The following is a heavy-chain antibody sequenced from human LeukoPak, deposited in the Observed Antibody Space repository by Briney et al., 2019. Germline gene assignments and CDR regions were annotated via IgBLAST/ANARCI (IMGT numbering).Heavy chain of an antibody. CDR1: GGSISSYY. D-gene: IGHD3-22*01. Sequence: SETLSLTCTVSGGSISSYYWSWIRQPPGKGLEWIGYIYYSGSTNYNPSLKSRVTVSVDTSKNQFSLKLSSVTAADTAVYYCARDPYDSSGYDAFDIWGQGTMVTVSS. J-gene: IGHJ3*02. CDR2: IYYSGST. V-gene: IGHV4-59*01. CDR3: ARDPYDSSGYDAFDI.